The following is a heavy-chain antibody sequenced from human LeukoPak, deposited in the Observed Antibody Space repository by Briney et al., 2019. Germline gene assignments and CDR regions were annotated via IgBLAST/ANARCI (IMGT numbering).Heavy chain of an antibody. V-gene: IGHV4-34*01. D-gene: IGHD5-18*01. Sequence: SETLSLTCAVYGGSFSGYYWSWIRQPPGKGLEWIGEINHSGSTNYNPSLKSRVTILVDTSKNQFSLKLSSVTAADTAVYYCARGYSYGCFDLWGRGTLVTVSS. CDR3: ARGYSYGCFDL. CDR1: GGSFSGYY. CDR2: INHSGST. J-gene: IGHJ2*01.